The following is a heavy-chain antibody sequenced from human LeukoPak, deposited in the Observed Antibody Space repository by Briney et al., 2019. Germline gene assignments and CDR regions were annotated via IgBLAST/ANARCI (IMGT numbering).Heavy chain of an antibody. CDR2: ISAYNGNT. Sequence: ASVTVSCKASGYTFTSYGISWVRQAPGQGLEWMGWISAYNGNTNYAQKLQGRVTMTTDTSTSTAYMELRSLRSDDTAVYYCARLARNAGPFDYWGQGTRVTVSS. V-gene: IGHV1-18*01. D-gene: IGHD6-13*01. J-gene: IGHJ4*02. CDR3: ARLARNAGPFDY. CDR1: GYTFTSYG.